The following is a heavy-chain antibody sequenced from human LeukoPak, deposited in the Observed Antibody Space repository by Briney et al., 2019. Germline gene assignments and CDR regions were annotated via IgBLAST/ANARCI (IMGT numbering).Heavy chain of an antibody. Sequence: GGSLRLSCAASGFTFSGYWMHWVRQAPGKGLVWVSHINSDESSTSYANSVKGRFTISRDNAKNTLYLGMNSLRAEDTAVYYCARGSSGGTFGYWGQGTLVTVSS. CDR3: ARGSSGGTFGY. V-gene: IGHV3-74*01. CDR2: INSDESST. J-gene: IGHJ4*02. D-gene: IGHD3-3*02. CDR1: GFTFSGYW.